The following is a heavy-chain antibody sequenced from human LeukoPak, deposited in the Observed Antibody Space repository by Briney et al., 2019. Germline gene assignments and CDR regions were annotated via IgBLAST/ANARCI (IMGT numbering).Heavy chain of an antibody. CDR3: ARGYCTGTSCYKGY. V-gene: IGHV4-61*02. J-gene: IGHJ4*02. Sequence: SETLSLTCTVSGGSISSGSYYWSWIRQSAGKGLEWIGRIYTSGSTNYNPSLKSRVTISVDTSKNQFSLKLSSVTAADTAVYYCARGYCTGTSCYKGYWGQGTLVTVSS. D-gene: IGHD2-2*02. CDR2: IYTSGST. CDR1: GGSISSGSYY.